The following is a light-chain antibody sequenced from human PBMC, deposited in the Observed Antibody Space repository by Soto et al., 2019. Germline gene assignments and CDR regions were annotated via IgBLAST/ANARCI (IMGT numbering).Light chain of an antibody. CDR1: QSVSSN. V-gene: IGKV3-15*01. CDR3: QQYNNWPRT. CDR2: GAS. Sequence: EIVMTQSPATLSVSPGERATLSCRASQSVSSNLAWYQQKPGQAPRLPIYGASTRATGIPARFSGSGSGTEFTLTISSLQSEDFAVYYCQQYNNWPRTFGQGTRWIS. J-gene: IGKJ1*01.